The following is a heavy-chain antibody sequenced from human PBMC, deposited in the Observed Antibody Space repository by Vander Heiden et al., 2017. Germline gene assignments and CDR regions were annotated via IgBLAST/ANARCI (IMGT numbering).Heavy chain of an antibody. J-gene: IGHJ4*02. Sequence: EVQLVESGGGLVQPGGSLRLSCAASGFSFSTYSMNWVRQAPGKGLDWVSYISSSSSTIYYADSVKGRFTISRDNAKNSLYLQMNSLRDEDTAVYYCARDGWKARPLYYFDYWGQGTLVTVSS. D-gene: IGHD6-6*01. CDR2: ISSSSSTI. CDR1: GFSFSTYS. CDR3: ARDGWKARPLYYFDY. V-gene: IGHV3-48*02.